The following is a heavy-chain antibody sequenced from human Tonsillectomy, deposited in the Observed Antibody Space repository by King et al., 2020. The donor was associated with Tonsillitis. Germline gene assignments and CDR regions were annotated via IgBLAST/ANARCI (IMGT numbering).Heavy chain of an antibody. Sequence: QLVQSGGGLVKPGGSLRLCCAASDFTFSSYSMNWVRQAPGKGLEWVSFISSSSSYIYYADSVKGRFTISRDNAKNSLYLQMNSLRAEDTAVYYCARVAPGSQYDYWGQGTLVTVSS. J-gene: IGHJ4*02. CDR1: DFTFSSYS. V-gene: IGHV3-21*01. CDR3: ARVAPGSQYDY. CDR2: ISSSSSYI.